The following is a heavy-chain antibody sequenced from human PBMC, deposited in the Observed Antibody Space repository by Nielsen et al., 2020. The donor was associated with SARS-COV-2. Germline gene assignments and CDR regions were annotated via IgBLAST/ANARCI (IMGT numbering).Heavy chain of an antibody. V-gene: IGHV3-23*01. CDR2: ISGGGGNA. D-gene: IGHD2-15*01. Sequence: GESLKISCEASGLSFSSYGMRWVRQAPGKGLEWVSSISGGGGNANYADSVKGRFTISRDNSKNTLYLQMNSLRAEDTAVYYCAKSAVVAYFDYWGQGTLVTVSS. J-gene: IGHJ4*02. CDR3: AKSAVVAYFDY. CDR1: GLSFSSYG.